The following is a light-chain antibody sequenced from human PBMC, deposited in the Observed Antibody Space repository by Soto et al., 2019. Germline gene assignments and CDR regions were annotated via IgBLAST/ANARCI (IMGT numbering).Light chain of an antibody. Sequence: EIVLTQSPGTLSLSPGERATHSCRASQSVTNSYIAWYQQKPGQAPRLLIYGASTRATGIPDRFSGSGSGTDFTLTISRLEPEDFAVFYCQQHGYPPFTFGQGTKLEI. CDR3: QQHGYPPFT. J-gene: IGKJ2*01. CDR2: GAS. CDR1: QSVTNSY. V-gene: IGKV3-20*01.